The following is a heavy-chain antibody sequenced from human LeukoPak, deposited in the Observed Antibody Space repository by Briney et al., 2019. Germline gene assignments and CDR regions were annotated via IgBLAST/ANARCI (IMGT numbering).Heavy chain of an antibody. CDR3: AKTYYYDSSGYYSFPY. V-gene: IGHV3-23*01. CDR1: GFTFSTYA. Sequence: GGSLRLSCAASGFTFSTYAMTWVRQPPGKGLEWVSSISSSGGNTYYADSMKGRFTISRDNSKNTLYLQLNSLRVEGTAVYYCAKTYYYDSSGYYSFPYWGQGTLVTVSS. D-gene: IGHD3-22*01. CDR2: ISSSGGNT. J-gene: IGHJ4*02.